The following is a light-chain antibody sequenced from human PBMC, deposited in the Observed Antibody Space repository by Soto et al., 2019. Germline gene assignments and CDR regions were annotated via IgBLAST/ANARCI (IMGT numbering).Light chain of an antibody. CDR1: QSISSY. V-gene: IGKV3-11*01. CDR2: DAS. J-gene: IGKJ2*01. CDR3: QQRFNLPRT. Sequence: EIVLTQSPATLSLSPGERVTLSCRASQSISSYLGWYQQKPGQAPRLLIYDASSRATGIPARFSGSGSGTDFTLTISSLEPEDFAVYYCQQRFNLPRTFGQGTKLEIK.